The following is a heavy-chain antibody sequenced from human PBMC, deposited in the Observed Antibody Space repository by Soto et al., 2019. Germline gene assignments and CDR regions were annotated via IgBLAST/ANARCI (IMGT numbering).Heavy chain of an antibody. V-gene: IGHV3-15*01. Sequence: EVQLVESGGGLVKPGGSLRLSCAASGVTFSNAWMSWVRQAPGKGLEWVGRIKSKSEGGTTNYAAPVKGRFTVSRDDSKNTVYLQMNSLKTEDTAMYYCTTDEGSGKGYYYGMDVWGQGPTVTVSS. D-gene: IGHD3-10*01. CDR1: GVTFSNAW. CDR2: IKSKSEGGTT. CDR3: TTDEGSGKGYYYGMDV. J-gene: IGHJ6*02.